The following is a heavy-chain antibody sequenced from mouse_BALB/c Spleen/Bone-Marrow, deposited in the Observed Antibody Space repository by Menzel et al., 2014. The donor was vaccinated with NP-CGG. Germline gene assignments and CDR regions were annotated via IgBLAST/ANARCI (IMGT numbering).Heavy chain of an antibody. CDR1: GYTFTSYY. V-gene: IGHV1S81*02. CDR2: INPSNGGT. CDR3: TRLPH. J-gene: IGHJ4*01. D-gene: IGHD5-1*01. Sequence: QVQLQQSGAELVKPGASVMLSCKASGYTFTSYYMYWVKQRPGQGLEWIGEINPSNGGTNFNEKFKGRATLTVDKSSSTAYMQLSSLTSEDSAVYYCTRLPHWGQGTSVTVSS.